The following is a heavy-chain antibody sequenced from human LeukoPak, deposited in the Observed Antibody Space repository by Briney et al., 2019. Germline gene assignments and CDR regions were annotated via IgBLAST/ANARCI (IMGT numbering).Heavy chain of an antibody. J-gene: IGHJ6*02. Sequence: SETLSLTCAVSGGSISSYYWSWIRQPPGKGLEWIGYIYYSGSTNYNPSLKSRVTISVDTSKNQFSLKLSSVTAADTAVYYCARGAPPYAFWSGYQFYYYYGMDVWGQGTTVTVSS. D-gene: IGHD3-3*01. V-gene: IGHV4-59*01. CDR3: ARGAPPYAFWSGYQFYYYYGMDV. CDR1: GGSISSYY. CDR2: IYYSGST.